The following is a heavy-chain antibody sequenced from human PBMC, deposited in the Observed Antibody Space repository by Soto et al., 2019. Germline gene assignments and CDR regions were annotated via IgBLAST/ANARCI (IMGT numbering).Heavy chain of an antibody. CDR3: ARLESCGGDCPGRGYFDY. V-gene: IGHV4-59*08. CDR1: GGSISSYY. J-gene: IGHJ4*02. D-gene: IGHD2-21*02. CDR2: IYYSGST. Sequence: SETLSLTCTVSGGSISSYYWSWIRQPPGKGLEWIGYIYYSGSTNYNPSLKSRVTISVDTSKNQFSLKLSSVTAADTAVYYCARLESCGGDCPGRGYFDYWGQGTLVTVSS.